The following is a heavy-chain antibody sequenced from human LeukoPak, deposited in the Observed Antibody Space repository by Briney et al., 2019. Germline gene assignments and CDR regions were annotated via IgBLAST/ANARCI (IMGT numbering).Heavy chain of an antibody. J-gene: IGHJ4*02. V-gene: IGHV3-48*03. CDR1: GFTFSSYE. Sequence: GGSLRLSCAASGFTFSSYEMNWVRQAPGKGLEWVSYISSSGSTIYYADSVKGRFTISRDNAKNSLYLQMNSLRAEDTALYYCAKDWFGYSGYDYVFDYWGQGTLVTVSS. D-gene: IGHD5-12*01. CDR3: AKDWFGYSGYDYVFDY. CDR2: ISSSGSTI.